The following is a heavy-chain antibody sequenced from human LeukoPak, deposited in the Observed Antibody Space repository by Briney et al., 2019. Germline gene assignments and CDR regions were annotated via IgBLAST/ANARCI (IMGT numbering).Heavy chain of an antibody. CDR3: ARDLGKQADY. CDR1: GFTVSSNY. J-gene: IGHJ4*02. CDR2: TYTGGST. V-gene: IGHV3-53*01. Sequence: GGSLRLSCAASGFTVSSNYMYWVRQAPGKGLEWVSVTYTGGSTSHADSVKGRFTTSRDNSKNKVYLQMNSLRAEDTAVYYCARDLGKQADYWGQGTLVTVSS. D-gene: IGHD6-13*01.